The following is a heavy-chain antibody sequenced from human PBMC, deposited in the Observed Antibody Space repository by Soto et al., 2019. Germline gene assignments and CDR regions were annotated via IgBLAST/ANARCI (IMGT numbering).Heavy chain of an antibody. J-gene: IGHJ2*01. D-gene: IGHD3-3*01. V-gene: IGHV1-18*01. CDR2: ISGYNGNT. CDR3: ATIGEDWYFDL. Sequence: QVQLEQSGAEVKKPGASVKVSCKASGNSLPRYGITWVRKVPGQGPDWMGWISGYNGNTNYGQKVQGRVIMTTDTSTNTAYMELRSLTPADTAVYYCATIGEDWYFDLWGRGTLVTVSS. CDR1: GNSLPRYG.